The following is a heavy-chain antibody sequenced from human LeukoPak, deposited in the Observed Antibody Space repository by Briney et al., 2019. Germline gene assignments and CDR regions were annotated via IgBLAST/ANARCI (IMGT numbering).Heavy chain of an antibody. CDR2: INQDGSHK. J-gene: IGHJ4*02. Sequence: GGSLRLSCAASGFMFSTYWMSWVRQAPGKGLEWVANINQDGSHKNYVKSVKGRFTVSRDNAKNLLYLQMNGLSAEDTATYYCARDPPSDSNWYPDYWGQGILVAVSS. CDR3: ARDPPSDSNWYPDY. CDR1: GFMFSTYW. D-gene: IGHD6-13*01. V-gene: IGHV3-7*01.